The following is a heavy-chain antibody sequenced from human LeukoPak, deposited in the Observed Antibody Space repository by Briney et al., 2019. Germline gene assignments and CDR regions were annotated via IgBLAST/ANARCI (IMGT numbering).Heavy chain of an antibody. V-gene: IGHV3-33*01. CDR2: IWYDGSNK. D-gene: IGHD1-1*01. J-gene: IGHJ4*02. CDR1: GFTFSSYG. Sequence: GGSLRLSCAASGFTFSSYGMHWVRQAPGKGLERVAVIWYDGSNKYYADAVKGRFTISRDNSKNTLYLQMNSLRAEDTAVYYCARGLWNYLDYWGQGTLVTVSS. CDR3: ARGLWNYLDY.